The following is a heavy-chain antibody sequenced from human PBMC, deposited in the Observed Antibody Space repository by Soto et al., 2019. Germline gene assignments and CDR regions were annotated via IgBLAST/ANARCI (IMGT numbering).Heavy chain of an antibody. J-gene: IGHJ2*01. D-gene: IGHD2-21*01. Sequence: LGLSCAASGFTFSSYAMHWVRQAPGKGLEWVAVISYDGSNKYYADSVKGRFTISRDNSKNTLYLQMNSLRAEDTAVYYCARDRGPGEGYFDLWGRGTLVTVSS. CDR3: ARDRGPGEGYFDL. CDR1: GFTFSSYA. V-gene: IGHV3-30-3*01. CDR2: ISYDGSNK.